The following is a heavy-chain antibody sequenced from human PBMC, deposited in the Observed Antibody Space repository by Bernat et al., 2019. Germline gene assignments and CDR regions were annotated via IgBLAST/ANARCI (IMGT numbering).Heavy chain of an antibody. CDR1: DSTINNAW. J-gene: IGHJ4*02. CDR3: TTGWDYYFDF. Sequence: EVQLVESGGGLVKPGESLRLSCAASDSTINNAWMNWVRQAPGKGLEWVGRIKSKSEGGAIDFAAPVKGRFTISRDDSKSTVYLQMSSLKTEDTAVYYCTTGWDYYFDFWGQGTLVTVSS. CDR2: IKSKSEGGAI. D-gene: IGHD1-26*01. V-gene: IGHV3-15*07.